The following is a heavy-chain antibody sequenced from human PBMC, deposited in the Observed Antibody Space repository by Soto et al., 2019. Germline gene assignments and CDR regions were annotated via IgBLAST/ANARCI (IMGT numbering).Heavy chain of an antibody. D-gene: IGHD4-17*01. CDR1: GFTFSTYA. V-gene: IGHV3-23*01. CDR3: AHPRGYGVFDAYDI. CDR2: LTPSGGET. Sequence: EAQLLESGGGLVRPGGSLRLSCVASGFTFSTYAMSWVRQAPGKGLEWVSALTPSGGETYYADSVKGRFTISRDNSMNALYLQMTSLRIEDTAVYCCAHPRGYGVFDAYDIWGQGTMVTVSS. J-gene: IGHJ3*02.